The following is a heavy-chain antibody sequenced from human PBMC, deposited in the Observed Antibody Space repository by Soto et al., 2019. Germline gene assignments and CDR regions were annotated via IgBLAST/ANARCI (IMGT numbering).Heavy chain of an antibody. CDR2: IIPIFGTA. CDR3: ARDHCSGGSCYYYYGMDV. J-gene: IGHJ6*02. CDR1: GGTFSSYA. D-gene: IGHD2-15*01. V-gene: IGHV1-69*13. Sequence: GASVKVSCKASGGTFSSYAISWVRQAPGQGLEWMGGIIPIFGTANYAQKFQGRVTITADESTSTAYMELSSLRSEDTAVYYCARDHCSGGSCYYYYGMDVWGQGTTVTVSS.